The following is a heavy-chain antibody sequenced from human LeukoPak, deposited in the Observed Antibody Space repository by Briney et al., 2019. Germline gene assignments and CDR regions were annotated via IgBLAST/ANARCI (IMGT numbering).Heavy chain of an antibody. Sequence: GASVKVSCKASGCTFTSYGISWVRQAPGQGLEWMGWIGAYNGNTNYAQKLQGRVTMTTGTSTSTAYMELRSLRSDATAVSYCARAPRIAVADIFDYWGQGTLVSVSS. CDR1: GCTFTSYG. D-gene: IGHD6-19*01. CDR3: ARAPRIAVADIFDY. CDR2: IGAYNGNT. V-gene: IGHV1-18*01. J-gene: IGHJ4*02.